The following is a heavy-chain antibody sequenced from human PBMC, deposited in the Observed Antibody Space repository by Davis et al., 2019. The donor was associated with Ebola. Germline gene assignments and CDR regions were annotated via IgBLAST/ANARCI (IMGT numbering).Heavy chain of an antibody. CDR1: GFTFSSYS. CDR2: INQDGSDQ. J-gene: IGHJ3*02. Sequence: GGSLRLSCAASGFTFSSYSMNWVRQAPGKGLEWVANINQDGSDQQYVGSVKGRFTVSRDNAQNSLSLQMNSLRAEDTAVYYCAGGDSGWDASDIWGRGTMVTVSS. V-gene: IGHV3-7*04. CDR3: AGGDSGWDASDI. D-gene: IGHD6-19*01.